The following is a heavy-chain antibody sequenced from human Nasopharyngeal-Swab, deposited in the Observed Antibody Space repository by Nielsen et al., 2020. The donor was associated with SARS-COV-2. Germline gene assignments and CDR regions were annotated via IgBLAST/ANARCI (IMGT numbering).Heavy chain of an antibody. Sequence: SETLSLTCGVSGGSFGGYFWTWIRQPPGKGLEWIGEINHSGSTYYNPSLKSRITMFMDTSKNQFSLRLTSVTAADTAVYYCAKEGATGWFDPCGQGTLVTVSS. J-gene: IGHJ5*02. CDR2: INHSGST. CDR3: AKEGATGWFDP. V-gene: IGHV4-34*10. CDR1: GGSFGGYF.